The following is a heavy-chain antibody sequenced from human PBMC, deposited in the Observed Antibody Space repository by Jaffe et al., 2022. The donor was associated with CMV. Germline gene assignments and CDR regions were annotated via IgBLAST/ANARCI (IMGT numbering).Heavy chain of an antibody. Sequence: QVQLQQWGAGLLKPSETLSLTCAVYGGSFSGYYWSWIRQPPGKGLEWIGEINHSGSTNYNPSLKSRVTISVDTSKNQFSLKLSSVTAADTAVYYCARGRNYYYGSGSYLGNYYYGMDVWGQGTTVTVSS. J-gene: IGHJ6*02. CDR3: ARGRNYYYGSGSYLGNYYYGMDV. CDR1: GGSFSGYY. V-gene: IGHV4-34*01. D-gene: IGHD3-10*01. CDR2: INHSGST.